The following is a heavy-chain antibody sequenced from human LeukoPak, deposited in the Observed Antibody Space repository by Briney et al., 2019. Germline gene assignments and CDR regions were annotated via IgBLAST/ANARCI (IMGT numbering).Heavy chain of an antibody. CDR2: IYYSGST. Sequence: SETLSLTCTVSGGSISSGSYYWSWIRQPAGKGLEWIGSIYYSGSTYYNPSLKSRVTISVDTSKNQFSLKLSSVTAADTAVYYCARHGDSSGWHGYFDYWGQGTLVTVSS. CDR1: GGSISSGSYY. V-gene: IGHV4-39*01. CDR3: ARHGDSSGWHGYFDY. D-gene: IGHD6-19*01. J-gene: IGHJ4*02.